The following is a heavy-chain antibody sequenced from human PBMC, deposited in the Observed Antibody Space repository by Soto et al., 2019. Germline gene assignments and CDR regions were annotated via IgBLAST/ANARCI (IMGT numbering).Heavy chain of an antibody. J-gene: IGHJ4*02. D-gene: IGHD1-26*01. CDR1: GFTFSRYS. CDR3: AGGNGRDFDY. V-gene: IGHV3-21*01. CDR2: IDSSSGYI. Sequence: VQMVESGGGLVKPGGSLRLSCAASGFTFSRYSMNWVRQAPGKGLEWLSSIDSSSGYIYYADSVQGRFTISRDNAKNSLYLQMNSLRAEDTAVYYCAGGNGRDFDYWVQGTLVTVSS.